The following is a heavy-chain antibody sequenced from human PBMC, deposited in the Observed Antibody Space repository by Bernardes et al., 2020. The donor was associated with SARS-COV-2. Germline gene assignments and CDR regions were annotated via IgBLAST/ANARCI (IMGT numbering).Heavy chain of an antibody. J-gene: IGHJ4*02. CDR1: GGTFSTYT. V-gene: IGHV1-69*10. CDR2: ILNTVSKT. CDR3: ASCRPRYYGDYGGQCDS. Sequence: SVKVSCKSTGGTFSTYTITWVRPAPGQGLEWMGGILNTVSKTNYSQKFQGRVTITADKFTSTAHKELSSLTSEGTAVYYCASCRPRYYGDYGGQCDSWGQGTLGTVAS. D-gene: IGHD3-10*01.